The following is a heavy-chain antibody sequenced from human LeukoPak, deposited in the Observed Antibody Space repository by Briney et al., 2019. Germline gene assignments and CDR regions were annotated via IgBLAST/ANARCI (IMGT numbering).Heavy chain of an antibody. Sequence: PSETLSLTCTVSGGSISSSSYYWGWIRQPPGKGLEWIGSIYYSGSTYYNPSLKSRVTISVDTSKNQFSLKLSSVTAADTAVYYCAVILYYYGSGSEYHDYWGQGTLVTVSS. D-gene: IGHD3-10*01. CDR3: AVILYYYGSGSEYHDY. CDR1: GGSISSSSYY. V-gene: IGHV4-39*01. CDR2: IYYSGST. J-gene: IGHJ4*02.